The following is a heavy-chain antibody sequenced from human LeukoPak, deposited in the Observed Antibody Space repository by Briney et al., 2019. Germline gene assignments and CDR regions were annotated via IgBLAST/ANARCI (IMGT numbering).Heavy chain of an antibody. CDR3: ARGTPTTYPLRYFDWLLSHYYYYGMDV. V-gene: IGHV1-69*13. CDR2: IIPIFGTA. D-gene: IGHD3-9*01. J-gene: IGHJ6*02. Sequence: ASVNVSCKASGGTFSSYAISWVRQAPGQGLEWMGGIIPIFGTANYAQKFQGRVTITADESTSTAYMELSSLRSEDTAVYYCARGTPTTYPLRYFDWLLSHYYYYGMDVWGQGTTVTVSS. CDR1: GGTFSSYA.